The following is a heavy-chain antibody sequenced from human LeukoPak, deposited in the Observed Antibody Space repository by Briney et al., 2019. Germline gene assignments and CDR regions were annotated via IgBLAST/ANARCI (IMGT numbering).Heavy chain of an antibody. V-gene: IGHV4-59*01. D-gene: IGHD1-26*01. CDR1: GGSISSYY. Sequence: SETLSLTCAVSGGSISSYYWSWIRQPPGKGLEWIGYIYYSGSTNYNPSLKSRVTITVDTSKNQFSLKLSSVTAADTAVYYCARSVGSERDFDYWGQGTLVTVSS. CDR2: IYYSGST. CDR3: ARSVGSERDFDY. J-gene: IGHJ4*02.